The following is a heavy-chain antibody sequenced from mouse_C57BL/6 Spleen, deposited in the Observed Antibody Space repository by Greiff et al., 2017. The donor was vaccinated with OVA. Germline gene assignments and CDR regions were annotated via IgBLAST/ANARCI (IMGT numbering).Heavy chain of an antibody. CDR3: ARNGDFDY. V-gene: IGHV1-82*01. J-gene: IGHJ2*01. Sequence: QVQLQQSGPELVKPGASVKISCKASGYAFSSSWMNWVKQRPGKGLEWIGRIYPGDGDTNYNGKFKGKATLTADKSSSTAYMQLSSLTSEDSAVYFCARNGDFDYWGQGTTLTVSS. CDR2: IYPGDGDT. CDR1: GYAFSSSW.